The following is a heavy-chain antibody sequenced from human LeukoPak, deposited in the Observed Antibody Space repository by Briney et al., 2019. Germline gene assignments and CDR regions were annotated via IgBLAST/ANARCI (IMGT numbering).Heavy chain of an antibody. CDR2: IIPIFGTA. CDR3: ASLNYYGSGSYYTTDPLYYFDY. CDR1: GGTFSSYA. V-gene: IGHV1-69*01. D-gene: IGHD3-10*01. Sequence: SVKVSCKASGGTFSSYAISWVRQAPGQGLEWMGGIIPIFGTANYAQKFQGRATITADESTSTAYMELSSLRSEDTAVYYCASLNYYGSGSYYTTDPLYYFDYWGQGTLVTVSS. J-gene: IGHJ4*02.